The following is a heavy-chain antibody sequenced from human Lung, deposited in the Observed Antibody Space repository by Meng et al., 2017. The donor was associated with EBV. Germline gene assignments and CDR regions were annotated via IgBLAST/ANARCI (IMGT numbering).Heavy chain of an antibody. V-gene: IGHV1-18*01. D-gene: IGHD1-26*01. CDR1: GYTVTNYG. CDR2: ISAYNGDT. Sequence: AQGGESGGGVKKPGASVKVSCKASGYTVTNYGITWVRQAPGQGLEWMGWISAYNGDTNYAQTLQGRVTMTTDTSTSTAYMELRSLRSDDTAVYYCARVEVGITSGDYWGQGTLVTVSS. CDR3: ARVEVGITSGDY. J-gene: IGHJ4*02.